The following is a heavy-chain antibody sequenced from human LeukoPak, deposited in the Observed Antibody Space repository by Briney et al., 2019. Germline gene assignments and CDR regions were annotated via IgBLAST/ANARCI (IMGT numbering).Heavy chain of an antibody. V-gene: IGHV4-4*07. Sequence: SETLSLTCTVSGGSISSYDWSWIRQPAGKGLEWIGRIYTRGSTNYNPSLKSRVTMSVDTSKNQFSLNLNSVTAADTAVYYCARLMGYSSSQPFDYWGQGTLVTVSS. J-gene: IGHJ4*02. D-gene: IGHD6-13*01. CDR2: IYTRGST. CDR1: GGSISSYD. CDR3: ARLMGYSSSQPFDY.